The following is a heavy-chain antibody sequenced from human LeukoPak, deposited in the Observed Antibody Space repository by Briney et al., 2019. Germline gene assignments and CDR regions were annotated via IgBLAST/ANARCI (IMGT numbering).Heavy chain of an antibody. V-gene: IGHV4-39*07. D-gene: IGHD6-13*01. CDR1: GGSFSSYY. CDR3: ARTSSSWYGSHDY. J-gene: IGHJ4*02. Sequence: SETLSLTCTVSGGSFSSYYWGWIRQPPGKGLEWIGSIYYSGSTYYNPSLKSRVTISVDTSKNQFSLKLSSVTAADTVVYYCARTSSSWYGSHDYWGQGTLVTVSS. CDR2: IYYSGST.